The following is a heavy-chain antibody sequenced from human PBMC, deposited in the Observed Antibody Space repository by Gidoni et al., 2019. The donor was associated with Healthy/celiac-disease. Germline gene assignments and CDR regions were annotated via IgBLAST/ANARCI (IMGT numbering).Heavy chain of an antibody. V-gene: IGHV3-9*01. CDR1: GFTLDDYA. J-gene: IGHJ2*01. Sequence: EVQLVESGGGLVQPGRSLRLSCAASGFTLDDYAMHWVRQAPGKGLEWVSGISWNSGSIGSADAVKGRFTISRDNAKNSLYLQMNSLRAEDTALYYCAKATTYWYFDLWGRGTLVTVSS. CDR2: ISWNSGSI. CDR3: AKATTYWYFDL.